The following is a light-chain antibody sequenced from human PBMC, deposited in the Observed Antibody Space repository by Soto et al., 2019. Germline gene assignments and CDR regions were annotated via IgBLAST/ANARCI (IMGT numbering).Light chain of an antibody. J-gene: IGKJ1*01. CDR2: AAS. CDR1: QGISSY. V-gene: IGKV1-9*01. Sequence: IQLTQSPPSLAASVGERGTITCRASQGISSYLAWYQQKPGKAPKLLIYAASTLQSGVPSRFSGSGSGTDFTLTISSLQPEDFATYYCQQLNSYPRTFGQGTKVDIK. CDR3: QQLNSYPRT.